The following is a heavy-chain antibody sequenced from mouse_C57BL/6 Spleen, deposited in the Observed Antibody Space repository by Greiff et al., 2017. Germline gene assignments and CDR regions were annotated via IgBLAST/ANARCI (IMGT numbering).Heavy chain of an antibody. Sequence: VQLQQPGAELVKPGASVKLSCKASGYTFTSYWMQWVKQRPGQGLEWIGEIDPSDSNTNYNQKFKGKATLTVDTSSSTAYMQLSSLTSDDSAVYYCARSYYYGSSYKYFDVWGTGTTVTVSS. CDR1: GYTFTSYW. CDR2: IDPSDSNT. V-gene: IGHV1-50*01. D-gene: IGHD1-1*01. J-gene: IGHJ1*03. CDR3: ARSYYYGSSYKYFDV.